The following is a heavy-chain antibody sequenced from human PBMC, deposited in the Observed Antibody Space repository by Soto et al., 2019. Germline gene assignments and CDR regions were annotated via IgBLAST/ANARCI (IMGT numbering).Heavy chain of an antibody. CDR1: GGSFSGYY. V-gene: IGHV4-34*01. D-gene: IGHD6-13*01. CDR3: ARITRIAAAGGVSSRRGFGTFDP. Sequence: QVQLQQWGAGLLKPSETLSLTCAVYGGSFSGYYWSWIRQPPGKGLEWIGEINHSGSTNYNPSLKSRGTLSVDTSKNQFSLKLSSVTAADTAVYYCARITRIAAAGGVSSRRGFGTFDPWGQGTLVTVSS. J-gene: IGHJ5*02. CDR2: INHSGST.